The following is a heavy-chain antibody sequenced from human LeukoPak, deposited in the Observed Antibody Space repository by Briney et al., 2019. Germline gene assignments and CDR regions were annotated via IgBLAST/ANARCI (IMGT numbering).Heavy chain of an antibody. CDR1: GGSISSGSYY. J-gene: IGHJ4*02. V-gene: IGHV4-61*02. Sequence: SETLSLTCTVSGGSISSGSYYWSWIRQPAGKGLEWIGRIYTSGSTNYNPSLKSRVTISVDTSKNQFSLKLSSVTAADTAVCYCARHNLRIAAAGTDYWGQGTLVTVSS. CDR3: ARHNLRIAAAGTDY. D-gene: IGHD6-13*01. CDR2: IYTSGST.